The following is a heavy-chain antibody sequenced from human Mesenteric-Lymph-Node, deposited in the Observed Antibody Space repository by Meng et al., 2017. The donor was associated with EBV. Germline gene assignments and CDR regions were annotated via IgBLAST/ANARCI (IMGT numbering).Heavy chain of an antibody. V-gene: IGHV4-4*02. J-gene: IGHJ6*02. D-gene: IGHD3-10*01. CDR1: GGSVSSSNW. CDR3: VRGPLTSGTSSSTGLTYYYYGMDV. Sequence: QVQLQESGPGLVKPSGTLSLTCAVSGGSVSSSNWWSWVRQPPGKGLEWIGSFYHRGNTLYNPSLKSRVTISVDTSKNQFSLSLTSVTAADTAVYFCVRGPLTSGTSSSTGLTYYYYGMDVWGQGTSVTSP. CDR2: FYHRGNT.